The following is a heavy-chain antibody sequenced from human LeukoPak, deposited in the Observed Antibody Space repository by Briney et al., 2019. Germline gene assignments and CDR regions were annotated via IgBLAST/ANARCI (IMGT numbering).Heavy chain of an antibody. V-gene: IGHV1-8*01. J-gene: IGHJ3*02. CDR1: GYTFTRYD. CDR2: MNPNSCNT. D-gene: IGHD1-26*01. CDR3: ARMGRGGSYYDAFDI. Sequence: ASVKVSFKASGYTFTRYDRNWVRQATGQGLDGMGWMNPNSCNTGYAQKFQGRVTMTRNTSISTAYMELSSLRSEDTAVYYCARMGRGGSYYDAFDIWGQGTMVTVSS.